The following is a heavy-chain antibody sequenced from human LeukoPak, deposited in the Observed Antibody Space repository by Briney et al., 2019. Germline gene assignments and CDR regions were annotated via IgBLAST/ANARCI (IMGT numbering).Heavy chain of an antibody. Sequence: ASVKVSCKASGYTFTSYAMNWVRQAPGQGLEWMGWINTNTGNPTYAQGFTGRFVFSLDTSVSTAYLQISSLKAEDTAVYYCARGGSGWRYWYLDLWGRGTLVTVSS. D-gene: IGHD6-19*01. CDR1: GYTFTSYA. V-gene: IGHV7-4-1*02. CDR2: INTNTGNP. J-gene: IGHJ2*01. CDR3: ARGGSGWRYWYLDL.